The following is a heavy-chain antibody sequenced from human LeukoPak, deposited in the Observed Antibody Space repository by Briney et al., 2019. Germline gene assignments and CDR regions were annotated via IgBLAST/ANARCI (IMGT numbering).Heavy chain of an antibody. D-gene: IGHD3-9*01. V-gene: IGHV1-18*01. Sequence: ASVKVSCKASGYTFSSYGITWVRQAPGRGLEWMGWISAYNGNTNFAQKLQGRVTMTTDTSTSTAYMELRGLRSDDTAVYYCARVVTLTGRCFDYWGQGTLVTVSS. CDR1: GYTFSSYG. CDR2: ISAYNGNT. CDR3: ARVVTLTGRCFDY. J-gene: IGHJ4*02.